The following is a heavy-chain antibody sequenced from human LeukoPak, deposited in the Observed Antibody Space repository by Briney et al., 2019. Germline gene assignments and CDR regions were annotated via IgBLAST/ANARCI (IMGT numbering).Heavy chain of an antibody. CDR3: ARAYYDFWSGYYPNWFDP. V-gene: IGHV1-8*01. D-gene: IGHD3-3*01. J-gene: IGHJ5*02. CDR1: GCTFTSYD. CDR2: MNPNSGNT. Sequence: ASVKVSCKASGCTFTSYDINWVRQATGQGLEWMGWMNPNSGNTGYAQKFQGRVTMTRNTSISTAYMELSSLRSEDTAVYYCARAYYDFWSGYYPNWFDPWGQGTLVTVSS.